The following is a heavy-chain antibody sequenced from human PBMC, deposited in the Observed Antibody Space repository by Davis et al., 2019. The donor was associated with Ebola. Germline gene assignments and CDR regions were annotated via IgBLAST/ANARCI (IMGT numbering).Heavy chain of an antibody. CDR1: GGSFSGYY. V-gene: IGHV4-59*12. CDR2: IYYSGST. D-gene: IGHD1-14*01. J-gene: IGHJ6*02. Sequence: SETLSLTCAVYGGSFSGYYWSWIRQPPGKGLEWIGYIYYSGSTNYNPSLKSRVTISVDTSKNQFSLKLSSVTAADTAVYYCARVNRYYYYGMDVWGQGTTVTVSS. CDR3: ARVNRYYYYGMDV.